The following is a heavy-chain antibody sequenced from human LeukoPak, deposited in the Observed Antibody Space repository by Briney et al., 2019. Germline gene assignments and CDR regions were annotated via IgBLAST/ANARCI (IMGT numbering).Heavy chain of an antibody. CDR2: INHSGST. D-gene: IGHD3-9*01. V-gene: IGHV4-34*01. J-gene: IGHJ6*03. CDR3: ARKLRYFAWLYYYYYYYMDV. CDR1: GGSFSGYY. Sequence: SETLSLTCAVYGGSFSGYYWSWIRQPPGKGLEWIGEINHSGSTNYNPSLKSRVTISVDTSKNQFSLKLSSVTAADTAVYYCARKLRYFAWLYYYYYYYMDVWGKGTTVTISS.